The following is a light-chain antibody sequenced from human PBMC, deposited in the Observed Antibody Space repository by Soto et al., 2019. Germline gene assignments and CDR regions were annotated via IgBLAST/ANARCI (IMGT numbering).Light chain of an antibody. CDR2: SAS. V-gene: IGKV3-20*01. CDR1: QSLSSGY. CDR3: QQNGSLPIT. J-gene: IGKJ5*01. Sequence: EIVLTQSPGILSLSPGERATLSCRASQSLSSGYLAWFQQKPGQTPRLLIYSASIRATGIPDRFSGSGSGTDFTLTISRLEPEDFVVYYCQQNGSLPITFGQGTRLEIK.